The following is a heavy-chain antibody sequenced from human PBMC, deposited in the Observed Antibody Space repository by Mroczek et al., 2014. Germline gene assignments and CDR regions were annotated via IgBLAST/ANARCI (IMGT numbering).Heavy chain of an antibody. CDR2: IIPIFGTA. CDR1: GGTFSSYA. V-gene: IGHV1-69*01. Sequence: QVQLQQSGAEVKKPGSSVKVSCKASGGTFSSYAISWVRQAPGQGLERMGGIIPIFGTANYAQKFQGRVTTTADESTSTAYMELSSLRSEDTAVYYCARDAQLWTKTPYYYYYYMDVWAKGPRSPSP. J-gene: IGHJ6*03. D-gene: IGHD5-18*01. CDR3: ARDAQLWTKTPYYYYYYMDV.